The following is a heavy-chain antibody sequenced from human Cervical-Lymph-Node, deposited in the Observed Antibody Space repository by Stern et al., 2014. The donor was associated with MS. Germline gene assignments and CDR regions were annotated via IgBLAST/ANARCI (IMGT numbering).Heavy chain of an antibody. CDR1: GYNFTDYG. CDR2: INTGNGNR. Sequence: VQLVESGAEVKKPGASVKVSCKTAGYNFTDYGIIWVRQAPGQRLEWMGWINTGNGNRRYSQKIQGRVTITRDTSARTAYMELSSLRSEDTAVYYCARTGTVVTSGYYYGMDVWGQGTTVTVSS. CDR3: ARTGTVVTSGYYYGMDV. D-gene: IGHD4-23*01. V-gene: IGHV1-3*04. J-gene: IGHJ6*02.